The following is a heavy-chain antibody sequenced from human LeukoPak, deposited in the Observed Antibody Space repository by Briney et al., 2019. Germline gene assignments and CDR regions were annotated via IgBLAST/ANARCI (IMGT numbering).Heavy chain of an antibody. D-gene: IGHD6-6*01. J-gene: IGHJ4*02. CDR2: INPNSGGT. CDR1: GYTFTSYD. Sequence: ASVTVSCKASGYTFTSYDFNWVRQATGQGLEWMGRINPNSGGTNYAQKFQGRVTMTRDTSISTAYMELSRLRSDDTAVYYCAREVAYSSSSLDYWGQGTLVTVSS. V-gene: IGHV1-2*06. CDR3: AREVAYSSSSLDY.